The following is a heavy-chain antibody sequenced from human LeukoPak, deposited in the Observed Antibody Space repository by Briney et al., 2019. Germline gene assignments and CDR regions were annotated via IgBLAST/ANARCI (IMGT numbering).Heavy chain of an antibody. CDR2: IYSSVT. J-gene: IGHJ6*02. CDR3: ARDAPYYDFWSGHMDV. D-gene: IGHD3-3*01. Sequence: PSETLSLTCTVSGDSISSSSYYWGWIRQPPGKGLEWIASIYSSVTYYNPSLKSRVTISVDTSKNQFSLKLSSVTAADTAVYYCARDAPYYDFWSGHMDVWGQGTTVTVSS. CDR1: GDSISSSSYY. V-gene: IGHV4-39*07.